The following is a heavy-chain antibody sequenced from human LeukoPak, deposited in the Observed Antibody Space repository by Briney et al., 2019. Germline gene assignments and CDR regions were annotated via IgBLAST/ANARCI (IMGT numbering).Heavy chain of an antibody. Sequence: TSETLSLTCTVSGGSISSYYWSWIRQPPGKGLEWIGYIYYSGSTNYNPSLKSRVTISVDTSKNQFSLKLSSVTAADTAVYYCARLYRATDAFDIWGQGTMVTVSS. CDR2: IYYSGST. V-gene: IGHV4-59*08. D-gene: IGHD1-26*01. CDR3: ARLYRATDAFDI. CDR1: GGSISSYY. J-gene: IGHJ3*02.